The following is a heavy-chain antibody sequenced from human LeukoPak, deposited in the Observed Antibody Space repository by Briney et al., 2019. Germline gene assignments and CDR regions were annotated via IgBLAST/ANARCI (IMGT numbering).Heavy chain of an antibody. D-gene: IGHD6-19*01. Sequence: PGGSLRLSCAASGFTFGSYAMTWVRQASGKRLEWVSAISGSGGTTYYADSVKGRFTIYRDNSKNTLFLQMSSLRAEETGIYYCVKKISSGWSVDAFDIWGHGTMVTVSS. V-gene: IGHV3-23*01. CDR2: ISGSGGTT. CDR3: VKKISSGWSVDAFDI. J-gene: IGHJ3*02. CDR1: GFTFGSYA.